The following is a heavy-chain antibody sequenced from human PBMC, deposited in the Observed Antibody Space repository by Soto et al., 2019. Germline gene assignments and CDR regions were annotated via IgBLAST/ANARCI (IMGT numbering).Heavy chain of an antibody. CDR1: GGSISSGDYY. V-gene: IGHV4-30-4*01. J-gene: IGHJ4*02. D-gene: IGHD1-26*01. CDR2: SSYSGST. CDR3: ARFDWSYSIGIYY. Sequence: QVQLQESGPGLVKPSQTLSLTCTVSGGSISSGDYYWSWIREHPGKGLEWIGYSSYSGSTYYNPFLKTRVTISVDTSKIQFSLKLSSVTAAYTAVYYCARFDWSYSIGIYYWGQGTLVTVSS.